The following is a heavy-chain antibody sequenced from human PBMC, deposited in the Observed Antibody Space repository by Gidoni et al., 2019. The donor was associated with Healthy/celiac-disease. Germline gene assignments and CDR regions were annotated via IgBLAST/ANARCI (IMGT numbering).Heavy chain of an antibody. CDR2: IYPGDSDT. J-gene: IGHJ3*02. V-gene: IGHV5-51*01. CDR3: ATQGGWELPVVDAFDI. D-gene: IGHD1-26*01. CDR1: GYSFTSYW. Sequence: EVQLVQSGAEVKKPGESLKISCKGSGYSFTSYWIGWVRQMPGKGLEWMGIIYPGDSDTRYSPSFQGQVTISADKSISTAYLQWSSMKASDTAMYYCATQGGWELPVVDAFDIWGQGTMVTVSS.